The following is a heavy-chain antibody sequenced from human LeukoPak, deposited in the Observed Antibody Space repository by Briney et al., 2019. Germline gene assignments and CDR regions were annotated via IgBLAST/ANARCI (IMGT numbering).Heavy chain of an antibody. CDR2: INPNSGGT. V-gene: IGHV1-2*02. CDR1: GYTFTGYY. J-gene: IGHJ3*02. D-gene: IGHD2-21*02. CDR3: ARIPSDASFDI. Sequence: ASVKVSCKASGYTFTGYYMHWVRQAPGQGLEWMGWINPNSGGTNYAQRFQGRVTMTRDTSISTAYMELSRLRSDDTAVYYCARIPSDASFDIWGQGTMVIVSS.